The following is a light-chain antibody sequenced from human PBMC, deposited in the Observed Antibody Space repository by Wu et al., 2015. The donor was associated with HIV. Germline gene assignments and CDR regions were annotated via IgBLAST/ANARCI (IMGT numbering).Light chain of an antibody. CDR2: GVS. J-gene: IGKJ2*01. CDR1: QRVSSTY. CDR3: QQYGSSPYT. Sequence: EIVLTQSPGTLSLSPGERATLFCRASQRVSSTYLAWYQQKPGQAPSLLIYGVSSRATGIPDRFSGSGSGTDFTLTISRLEPEDFAVYYCQQYGSSPYTFGQGTKLEIK. V-gene: IGKV3-20*01.